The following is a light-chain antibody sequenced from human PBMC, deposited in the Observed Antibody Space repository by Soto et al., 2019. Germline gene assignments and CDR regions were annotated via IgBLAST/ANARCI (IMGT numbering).Light chain of an antibody. CDR2: GAS. J-gene: IGKJ1*01. V-gene: IGKV3-20*01. CDR1: QSVSNNY. Sequence: EIVLTQSPVTLSLSPGERATLSCRASQSVSNNYLAWYQQKPGQATRLVIYGASSRGTGIPDRFSASGSGTDFPLTIRRLETEDFAVYYCQQYISSPLTFGQGTKVEIK. CDR3: QQYISSPLT.